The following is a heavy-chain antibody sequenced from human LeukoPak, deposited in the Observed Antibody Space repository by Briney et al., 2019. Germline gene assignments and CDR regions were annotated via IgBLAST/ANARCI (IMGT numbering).Heavy chain of an antibody. D-gene: IGHD3-16*01. CDR1: GYSFTSYW. J-gene: IGHJ5*02. CDR3: AIFDFLFGEIDNWFDP. Sequence: GESLKISSKGSGYSFTSYWIGWVRQMPGKGLEWMGIIYPGDSDTRYSPSFQGQVTISADKSISTAYLQWSSLKASDTAMYYCAIFDFLFGEIDNWFDPWGQGTQVTVSS. V-gene: IGHV5-51*01. CDR2: IYPGDSDT.